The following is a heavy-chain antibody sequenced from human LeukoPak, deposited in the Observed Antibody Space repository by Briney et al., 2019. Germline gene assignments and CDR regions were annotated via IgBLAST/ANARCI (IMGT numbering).Heavy chain of an antibody. CDR3: ARDKSEYYGSGTQDAFGI. J-gene: IGHJ3*02. Sequence: ASVKVSCKASGGTFSSYAISWVRQAPGQGLEWMGGIIPIFGTANYAQKFQGRVTITADESTSTAYMELSSLRSEDTAVYYCARDKSEYYGSGTQDAFGIWGQGTMVTVSS. CDR2: IIPIFGTA. CDR1: GGTFSSYA. V-gene: IGHV1-69*01. D-gene: IGHD3-10*01.